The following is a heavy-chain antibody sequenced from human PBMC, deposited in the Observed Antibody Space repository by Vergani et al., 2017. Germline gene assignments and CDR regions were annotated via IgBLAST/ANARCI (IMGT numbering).Heavy chain of an antibody. V-gene: IGHV3-74*01. CDR2: INSDGDST. D-gene: IGHD3-3*01. Sequence: EVQLVESGGGLVQPGGSLRLSCTASGFTFSNYWMQWVRQAPGKGLMWVSRINSDGDSTSYADSVKGRFTISRDNAKNTLYLQMDSLRAEDTAIYYCAKEGGDFWSAFDNWGQGTLVTVSS. CDR3: AKEGGDFWSAFDN. J-gene: IGHJ4*02. CDR1: GFTFSNYW.